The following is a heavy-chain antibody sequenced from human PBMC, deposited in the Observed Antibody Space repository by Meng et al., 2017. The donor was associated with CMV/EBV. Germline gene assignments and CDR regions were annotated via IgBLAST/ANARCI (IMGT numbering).Heavy chain of an antibody. CDR2: ISYDGSNK. V-gene: IGHV3-30*04. Sequence: GGSLRLSCAASGFTFSSYAMHWVRQAPGKGLEWVAVISYDGSNKYYADSVKGRFTISRDNSKNTLYLQMNSLRSEDTAVYSCASGYDYFDSWGQGTLVTVSS. D-gene: IGHD5-12*01. CDR1: GFTFSSYA. CDR3: ASGYDYFDS. J-gene: IGHJ4*02.